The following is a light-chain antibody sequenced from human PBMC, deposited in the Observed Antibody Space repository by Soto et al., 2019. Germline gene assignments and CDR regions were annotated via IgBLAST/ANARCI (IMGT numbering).Light chain of an antibody. CDR3: QQYERSPYT. V-gene: IGKV1-39*01. J-gene: IGKJ2*01. CDR2: AAS. CDR1: QSISSY. Sequence: DIQMTQSPSSLSASVGDRVTITCRASQSISSYLNWYQQKPGKAPKLLIYAASSLQSGVPSRFSGSGSGTDFTLTISSLQPEDLAVYYCQQYERSPYTFGQGTKLEIK.